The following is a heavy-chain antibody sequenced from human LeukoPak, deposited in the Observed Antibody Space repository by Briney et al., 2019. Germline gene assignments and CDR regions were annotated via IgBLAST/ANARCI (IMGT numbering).Heavy chain of an antibody. CDR1: GFTFSSYA. CDR2: ISGSGGST. Sequence: PGGSLRLSYAASGFTFSSYAMSWVRQAPGKGLEWVSAISGSGGSTYYADSVKGRFTISRDNSMNTLYLQMNSLRAEDTAVYYCAKSPAAGAWDYYYYYGMDVWGQGTTVTVSS. D-gene: IGHD6-13*01. CDR3: AKSPAAGAWDYYYYYGMDV. J-gene: IGHJ6*02. V-gene: IGHV3-23*01.